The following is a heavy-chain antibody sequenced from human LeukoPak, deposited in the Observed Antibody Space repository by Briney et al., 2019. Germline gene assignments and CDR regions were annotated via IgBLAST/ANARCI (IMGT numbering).Heavy chain of an antibody. CDR2: ISAYNGNT. D-gene: IGHD6-13*01. J-gene: IGHJ6*03. V-gene: IGHV1-18*01. CDR3: ARGGLPSCSWGNYYYYYYMDV. Sequence: ASVKVSCKASGYTFTSYGISWVRQAPGQGLEWMGWISAYNGNTNYAQKLQGRVTMTTDTSTSTAYMVLRSLRSDDTAVYYCARGGLPSCSWGNYYYYYYMDVWGKGTTVTVSS. CDR1: GYTFTSYG.